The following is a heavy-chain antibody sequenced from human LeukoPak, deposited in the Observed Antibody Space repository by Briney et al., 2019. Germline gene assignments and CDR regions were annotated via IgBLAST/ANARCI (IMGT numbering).Heavy chain of an antibody. Sequence: GGSLRLSFEASGFTLSSNTMNWVRQAPGKGLEWVSSISSRSNYIYYADSVKGRFTISRDNSKNTLYLQMNSLRADDTAVYYCAKDTLCYGSGSTVDYYYYMDVWGKGTTVTVSS. CDR1: GFTLSSNT. V-gene: IGHV3-21*04. CDR3: AKDTLCYGSGSTVDYYYYMDV. CDR2: ISSRSNYI. D-gene: IGHD3-10*01. J-gene: IGHJ6*03.